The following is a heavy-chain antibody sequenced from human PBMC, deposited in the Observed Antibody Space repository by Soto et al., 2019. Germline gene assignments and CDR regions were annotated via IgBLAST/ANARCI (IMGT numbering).Heavy chain of an antibody. CDR1: GFTFSSYA. Sequence: EVQLLESGGGLVQPGGSLRLSCAASGFTFSSYAMSWVRQAPGKGLEWVSAISGSGGSTYYADSVKGRFTISRDNSKNTLYLQMNSLRAEDTAVYYCAKDPPFITMIPLFDDYWGQGTLVTVSS. V-gene: IGHV3-23*01. J-gene: IGHJ4*02. CDR2: ISGSGGST. D-gene: IGHD3-22*01. CDR3: AKDPPFITMIPLFDDY.